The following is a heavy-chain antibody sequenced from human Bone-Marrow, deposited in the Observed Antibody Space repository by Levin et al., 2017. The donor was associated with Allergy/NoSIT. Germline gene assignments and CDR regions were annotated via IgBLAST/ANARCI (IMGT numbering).Heavy chain of an antibody. V-gene: IGHV3-53*01. D-gene: IGHD6-25*01. J-gene: IGHJ4*02. CDR3: ATHPRAAY. CDR2: IYSGGST. Sequence: GGSLRLSCAASGFTVGNNYMSWVRQAPGKGLEWVSVIYSGGSTHYADSVKGRFTISRDSSKNTLYLQMNSLRAEDTAVYYCATHPRAAYWGQGTLVTVSS. CDR1: GFTVGNNY.